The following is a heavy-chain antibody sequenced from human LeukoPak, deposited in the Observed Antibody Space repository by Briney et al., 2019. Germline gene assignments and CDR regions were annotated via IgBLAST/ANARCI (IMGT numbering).Heavy chain of an antibody. CDR3: ARDSSGAFDI. V-gene: IGHV4-30-2*01. J-gene: IGHJ3*02. CDR1: GGSISSGGYS. CDR2: IYHSGST. Sequence: SQTLSLTCAVPGGSISSGGYSWSWIRQPPGTGLEWIGYIYHSGSTYYNPSLKSRVTISVDRSKNQFSLKLSSVTAADTAVYYCARDSSGAFDIWGQGTMVTVSS.